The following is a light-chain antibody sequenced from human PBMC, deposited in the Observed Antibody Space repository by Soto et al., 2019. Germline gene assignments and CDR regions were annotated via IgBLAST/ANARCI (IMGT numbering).Light chain of an antibody. CDR2: AAS. CDR1: QGISNY. V-gene: IGKV1-27*01. CDR3: KENNRAPFS. Sequence: DIQMTQSPSSLSASVGDRITITCRESQGISNYLAWSLQRPGKVPKLLIYAASTLQSGVPSRFSGSGSGTDFTLTISSLHPADVATYYLKENNRAPFSVGPGTIVESK. J-gene: IGKJ3*01.